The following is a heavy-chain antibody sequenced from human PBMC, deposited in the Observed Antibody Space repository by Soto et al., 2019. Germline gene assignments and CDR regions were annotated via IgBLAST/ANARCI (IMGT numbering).Heavy chain of an antibody. J-gene: IGHJ6*02. Sequence: QVQLVQSGAEVKKPGASVKVSCKASGYAFTSYYIPWVRRAPGQGLEWMGIIDPNAGSTTYAQKFHGRLTLPRDTSTSSVYMELSGLTSEDTAVYYCARPLAMAHQYFCCGMDVWGQGTTVTDSS. CDR2: IDPNAGST. CDR3: ARPLAMAHQYFCCGMDV. V-gene: IGHV1-46*01. CDR1: GYAFTSYY.